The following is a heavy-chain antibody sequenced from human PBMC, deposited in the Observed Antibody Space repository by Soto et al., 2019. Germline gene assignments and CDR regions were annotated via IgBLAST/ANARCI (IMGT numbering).Heavy chain of an antibody. J-gene: IGHJ4*02. V-gene: IGHV3-11*05. CDR2: ISQGGTDT. CDR3: VSVARLAAH. D-gene: IGHD6-25*01. Sequence: QVHLVESGGGLVRPGGSLRLSCAASGFTFTDYYMNWIRQSPGKGLEWVSYISQGGTDTNYAASVKGRFTISRDNAKNSVYLEMNSLIDEDTAVYYCVSVARLAAHWGQGTLVTVSS. CDR1: GFTFTDYY.